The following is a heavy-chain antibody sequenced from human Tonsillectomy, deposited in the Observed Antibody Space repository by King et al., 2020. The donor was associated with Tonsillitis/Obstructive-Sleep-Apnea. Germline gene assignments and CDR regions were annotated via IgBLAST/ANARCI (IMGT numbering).Heavy chain of an antibody. CDR3: ARGRASVKNYYMDV. V-gene: IGHV4-59*12. CDR1: GGSIGSYY. Sequence: HVQLQESGPGLVKPSANLSLTCNVSGGSIGSYYWTWIRQPPGKGLEWLAYIYESGSTNLNPSLKSRLTISLDTSKKQFSLELTSVTVADTAVYYCARGRASVKNYYMDVWGKGTTVTVSS. CDR2: IYESGST. D-gene: IGHD2/OR15-2a*01. J-gene: IGHJ6*03.